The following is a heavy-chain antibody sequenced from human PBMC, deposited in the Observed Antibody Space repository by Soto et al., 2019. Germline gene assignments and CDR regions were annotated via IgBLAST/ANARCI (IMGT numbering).Heavy chain of an antibody. Sequence: EVQLLESGGGLVQPGGSLRLSCAASGFTFSSCAMSWVRQAPGKGLEWVSSIIGGGGITYSADSVKGRFTISRDNSKDTLYLQINSLRAEDTAVYYCAFHWGSGFSPWDCWGQGTLVTVSS. CDR3: AFHWGSGFSPWDC. CDR1: GFTFSSCA. D-gene: IGHD7-27*01. CDR2: IIGGGGIT. J-gene: IGHJ4*02. V-gene: IGHV3-23*01.